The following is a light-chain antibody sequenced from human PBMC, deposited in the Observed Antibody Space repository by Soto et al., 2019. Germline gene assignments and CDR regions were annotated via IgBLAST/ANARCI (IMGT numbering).Light chain of an antibody. Sequence: QSALTQPASVSGSPAQSITISCTGTSSDVGGYNFVSWYQQHPGKAPKLMIYDVSNRPSGVSNRFSGSKSGNTASLTISGLQAEDEADYYCSSYTGSSTLYVFGTGTKLTVL. J-gene: IGLJ1*01. CDR2: DVS. V-gene: IGLV2-14*01. CDR1: SSDVGGYNF. CDR3: SSYTGSSTLYV.